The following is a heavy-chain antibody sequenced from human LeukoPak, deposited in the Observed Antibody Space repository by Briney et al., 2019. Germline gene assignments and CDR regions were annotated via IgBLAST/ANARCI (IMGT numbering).Heavy chain of an antibody. Sequence: ASVKVSCKASGYTFTNYGISWVRQAPGQGLEWMGWVSAYNGNTMYALKLQGRVTMTTDTSTSTAYMELRSLRSDDTAVYYCARDQPRDYDSSGYYYNWFDPWGQGTLVTVSS. CDR3: ARDQPRDYDSSGYYYNWFDP. V-gene: IGHV1-18*01. D-gene: IGHD3-22*01. J-gene: IGHJ5*02. CDR2: VSAYNGNT. CDR1: GYTFTNYG.